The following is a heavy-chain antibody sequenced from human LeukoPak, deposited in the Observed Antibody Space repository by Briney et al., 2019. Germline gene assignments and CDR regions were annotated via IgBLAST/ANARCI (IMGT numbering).Heavy chain of an antibody. CDR3: VKDSSSGGYFDY. CDR2: ISSNGGST. Sequence: GGSLRLSCSASGFTFSRYAMHWVRQAPGKGLEYVSAISSNGGSTYYADSVKGRFTISRDNSRNTLHLQMSSLRVEDTAVYYCVKDSSSGGYFDYWGQGTLVTVSS. V-gene: IGHV3-64D*06. CDR1: GFTFSRYA. J-gene: IGHJ4*02. D-gene: IGHD3-10*01.